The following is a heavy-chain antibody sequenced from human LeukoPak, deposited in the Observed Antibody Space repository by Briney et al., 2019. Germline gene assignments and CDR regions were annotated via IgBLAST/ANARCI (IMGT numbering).Heavy chain of an antibody. D-gene: IGHD3-3*01. CDR3: AKDGRAYYDFWSGYYTSKVHGDYYMDV. V-gene: IGHV3-43D*03. J-gene: IGHJ6*03. CDR1: GFTFDDYA. CDR2: ISWDGGST. Sequence: GGSLRLSCAASGFTFDDYAMHWVRQAPGKGLEWVSLISWDGGSTYYADSVKGRFTISRDNSKNSLYLQMNSLRAEDTALYYCAKDGRAYYDFWSGYYTSKVHGDYYMDVWGKGTTVTVSS.